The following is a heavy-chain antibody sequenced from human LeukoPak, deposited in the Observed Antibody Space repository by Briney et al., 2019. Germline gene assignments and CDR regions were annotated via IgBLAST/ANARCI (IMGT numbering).Heavy chain of an antibody. CDR3: ARDSSSWMFDY. CDR2: IYHSGST. D-gene: IGHD6-13*01. Sequence: SETLSLTCAVSGYSISSGYYWGWIRPPAGKGLEWIGSIYHSGSTYYNPSLKSRVTISVDTSKNQFSLKLSSVTAADTAVYYCARDSSSWMFDYWGQGTLVTVSS. J-gene: IGHJ4*02. V-gene: IGHV4-38-2*02. CDR1: GYSISSGYY.